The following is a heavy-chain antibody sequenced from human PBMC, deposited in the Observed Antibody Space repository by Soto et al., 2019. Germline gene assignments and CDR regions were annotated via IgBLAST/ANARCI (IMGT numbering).Heavy chain of an antibody. CDR2: IDYGGST. CDR3: ARGGYYYENSGQNAYDY. CDR1: GGSISSVAYD. D-gene: IGHD3-22*01. V-gene: IGHV4-31*03. Sequence: SESLSLTCTVCGGSISSVAYDGSWIRQHPGKGLGWFGYIDYGGSTYYNPSLKSRATISGDTSKTQFSLKLSSVTAADTAVYYCARGGYYYENSGQNAYDYWGQGILVTVSS. J-gene: IGHJ4*01.